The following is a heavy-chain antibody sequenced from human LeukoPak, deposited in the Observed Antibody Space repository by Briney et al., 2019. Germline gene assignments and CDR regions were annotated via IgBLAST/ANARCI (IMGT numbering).Heavy chain of an antibody. V-gene: IGHV3-48*04. Sequence: SGGSLRLSCAASGFSFGSYGLSWVRQAPGKGPQWVSYISGNGGTTHYADSVEGRFTISRDNAKNSLYLQMSSLRAEDTAVYYCARWNGIAAAEDAFDIWGQGTMVTVSS. J-gene: IGHJ3*02. CDR1: GFSFGSYG. CDR2: ISGNGGTT. D-gene: IGHD6-13*01. CDR3: ARWNGIAAAEDAFDI.